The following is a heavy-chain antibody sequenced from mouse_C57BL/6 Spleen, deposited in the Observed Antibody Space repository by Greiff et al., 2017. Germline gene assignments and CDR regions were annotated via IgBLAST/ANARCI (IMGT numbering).Heavy chain of an antibody. CDR2: IYPGSGST. CDR1: GYTFTSYW. CDR3: ARKLLTRYAMDY. J-gene: IGHJ4*01. V-gene: IGHV1-55*01. Sequence: QVQLQQPGAELVKPGASVTMSCKASGYTFTSYWITWVKQRPGQGLEWIGDIYPGSGSTNYNEKFKSKATLTVDTSSSTAYMQLSSLTSEDSAVYYCARKLLTRYAMDYWGQGTSVTVSS.